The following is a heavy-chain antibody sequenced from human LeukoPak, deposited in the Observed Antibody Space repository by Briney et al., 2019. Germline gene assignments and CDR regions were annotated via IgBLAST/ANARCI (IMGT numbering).Heavy chain of an antibody. CDR2: INPGGGST. V-gene: IGHV1-46*01. D-gene: IGHD4-17*01. CDR3: ARGSMTTVINTGSYYYYYGMDV. J-gene: IGHJ6*02. Sequence: GASVKVSCKASGYTFTSYYMHWVRQAPGQGLEWMGIINPGGGSTSYAQKFQGRVTMTRDTSTSTVYMELSSLRSEDTAVYYCARGSMTTVINTGSYYYYYGMDVWGQGTTVTVSS. CDR1: GYTFTSYY.